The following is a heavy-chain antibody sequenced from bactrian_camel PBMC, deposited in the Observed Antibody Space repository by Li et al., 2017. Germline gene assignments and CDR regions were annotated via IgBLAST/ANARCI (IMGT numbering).Heavy chain of an antibody. J-gene: IGHJ4*01. CDR3: AADAWPEGSWPRCDFKY. CDR1: GNTQSLRC. V-gene: IGHV3S54*01. Sequence: VQLVESGGGSVEAGGSLRLSCQASGNTQSLRCMGWFRQVPGKEREGVAVRYPGGGSTFYRELLKGRFTISQDNAKNTVYLQMNSLKPEDTAMYYCAADAWPEGSWPRCDFKYWGQGTQVTVS. D-gene: IGHD6*01. CDR2: RYPGGGST.